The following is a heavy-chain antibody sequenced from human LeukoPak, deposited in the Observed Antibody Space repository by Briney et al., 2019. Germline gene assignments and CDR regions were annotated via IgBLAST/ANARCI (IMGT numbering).Heavy chain of an antibody. CDR3: AKEEWLRRDYYGMDV. CDR1: GFTFSSYA. D-gene: IGHD5-12*01. J-gene: IGHJ6*02. V-gene: IGHV3-23*01. CDR2: LSGNGGTT. Sequence: PGGSLRLSCAASGFTFSSYAMSWVRQAPEQGLEWVSTLSGNGGTTYYADSVKGRFTISRDNSKNTLYLQMNSLRAEDTAVYYCAKEEWLRRDYYGMDVWGQGTTVSVSS.